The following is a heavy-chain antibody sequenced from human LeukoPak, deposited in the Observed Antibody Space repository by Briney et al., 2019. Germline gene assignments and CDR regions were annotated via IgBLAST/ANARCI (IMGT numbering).Heavy chain of an antibody. CDR1: GDSITRSTYY. CDR3: ASSSGLYGRTRFDN. J-gene: IGHJ4*02. D-gene: IGHD3-22*01. CDR2: FYKSGNK. Sequence: SETLSLTCNVSGDSITRSTYYWAWIRQTPGKTLEYIGSFYKSGNKYYNPSVKSRVTISVDSSKNQFSLHLTSVTDADTAVYHCASSSGLYGRTRFDNWGQGSLVTVSS. V-gene: IGHV4-39*01.